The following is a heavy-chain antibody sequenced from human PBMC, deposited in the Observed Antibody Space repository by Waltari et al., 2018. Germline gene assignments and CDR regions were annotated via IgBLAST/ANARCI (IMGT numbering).Heavy chain of an antibody. CDR2: IYYSGST. D-gene: IGHD1-26*01. J-gene: IGHJ4*02. CDR1: GGSISSSSYY. CDR3: ARESGRWLQPYYFDY. Sequence: QLQLQESGPGLVKPSETLSLTCTVSGGSISSSSYYWGWIRQPPGKGLEWIGSIYYSGSTYYNPSLKSRVTISVDTSKNQFSLKLSSVTAADTAVYYCARESGRWLQPYYFDYWGQGTLVTVSS. V-gene: IGHV4-39*07.